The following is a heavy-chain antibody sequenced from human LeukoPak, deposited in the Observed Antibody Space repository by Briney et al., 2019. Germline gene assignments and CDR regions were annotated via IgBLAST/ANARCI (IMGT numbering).Heavy chain of an antibody. V-gene: IGHV3-23*01. CDR3: AKDKVGADGAFDI. CDR1: GGSISSSSYY. Sequence: PSETLSLTCTVSGGSISSSSYYWGWIRQAPGKGLEWVSGISGSGGSTYYADSVKGRFTISRDNSKNTLYLQMNSLRAEDTAVYYCAKDKVGADGAFDIWGQGKMVTVSS. D-gene: IGHD1-26*01. J-gene: IGHJ3*02. CDR2: ISGSGGST.